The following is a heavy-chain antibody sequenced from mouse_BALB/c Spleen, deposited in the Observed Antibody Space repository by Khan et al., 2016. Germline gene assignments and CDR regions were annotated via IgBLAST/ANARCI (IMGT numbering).Heavy chain of an antibody. D-gene: IGHD1-1*01. CDR2: ISCYNGAT. J-gene: IGHJ2*01. Sequence: LVKTGASVKISCKASGYSFTGYYMHWVKQSHGKSLEWIGYISCYNGATSYNQKFKGKATFTVDTSSSTAYMQYNNLTSEDSAVYYWSSNITTVHWGQGTTLTVSS. CDR1: GYSFTGYY. V-gene: IGHV1S34*01. CDR3: SSNITTVH.